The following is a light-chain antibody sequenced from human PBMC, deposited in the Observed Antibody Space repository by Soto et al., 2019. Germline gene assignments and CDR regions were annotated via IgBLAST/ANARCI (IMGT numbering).Light chain of an antibody. J-gene: IGKJ1*01. CDR2: GAS. V-gene: IGKV3-20*01. CDR3: QQQAT. Sequence: EIVLTQSPGTLSLSPGERATLSCRACQSVSSSYLAWYQQKPGQAPRLLIYGASSRATGIPDRFSGSGSGTDFTLTISRLEPEDFAVYYCQQQATFGQGTKVEIK. CDR1: QSVSSSY.